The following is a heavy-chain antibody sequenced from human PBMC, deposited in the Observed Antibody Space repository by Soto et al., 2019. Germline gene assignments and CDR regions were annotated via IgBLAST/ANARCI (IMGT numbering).Heavy chain of an antibody. CDR1: GFTFSSYA. V-gene: IGHV3-23*01. CDR2: ISGSGGST. J-gene: IGHJ3*02. Sequence: QAGGSLRLSCAASGFTFSSYAMSWVRQAPGKGLEWVSAISGSGGSTYYADSVKGRFTISRDNSKNTLYLQMNSLRAEDTAVYYCAKDSGMITFGGVSLGAFDIWGQGTMVTVSS. CDR3: AKDSGMITFGGVSLGAFDI. D-gene: IGHD3-16*01.